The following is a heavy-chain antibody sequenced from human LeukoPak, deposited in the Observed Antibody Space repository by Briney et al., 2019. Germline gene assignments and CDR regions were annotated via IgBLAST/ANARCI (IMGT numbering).Heavy chain of an antibody. D-gene: IGHD3-3*01. Sequence: SQTLSLTCTVSGGSISSGNYYWSWIRQPAGKGLEWIGRIYTSGSTNYNPSLKSRVTISVDTSKNQFSLKLSSVTAADTAVYYCARARSPVDYDFWSGYYYYMDVWGKGTTVTVSS. V-gene: IGHV4-61*02. CDR3: ARARSPVDYDFWSGYYYYMDV. CDR2: IYTSGST. J-gene: IGHJ6*03. CDR1: GGSISSGNYY.